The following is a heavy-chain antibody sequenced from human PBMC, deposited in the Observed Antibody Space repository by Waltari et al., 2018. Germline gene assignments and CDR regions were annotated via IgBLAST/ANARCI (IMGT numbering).Heavy chain of an antibody. Sequence: EVQLVESGGGLVQPGGSLRLSCAASGFPFGSYWMTWFRQAPGTGLEWVATIKPDGSGKFYVDSVKGRFSISRDNAKNSLYLQMNSLRAEDTAIFYCARMGAGRAPDYWGQGTLVTVSS. J-gene: IGHJ4*02. CDR2: IKPDGSGK. D-gene: IGHD3-16*01. CDR1: GFPFGSYW. V-gene: IGHV3-7*03. CDR3: ARMGAGRAPDY.